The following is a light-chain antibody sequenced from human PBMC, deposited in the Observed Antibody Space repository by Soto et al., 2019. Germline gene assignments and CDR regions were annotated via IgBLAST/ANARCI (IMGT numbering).Light chain of an antibody. V-gene: IGLV2-8*01. CDR3: SSYAGSSNV. J-gene: IGLJ1*01. CDR2: EVN. Sequence: QSALTQPHSASGSPGQSVAISCTGTSSDVGGYSYVSWYQQHPGKAPKLMIYEVNKRPSGVPDRFSGSKSGNTASLTVSGLQAEDEADYYCSSYAGSSNVFGTGTKLTVL. CDR1: SSDVGGYSY.